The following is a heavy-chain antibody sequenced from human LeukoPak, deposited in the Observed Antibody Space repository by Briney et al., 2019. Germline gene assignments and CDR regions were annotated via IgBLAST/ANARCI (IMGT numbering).Heavy chain of an antibody. Sequence: PSETLSLTCTVSGVSISSSSYYWDWIRQPPGKVLELIGCNYYSGSTYYNPSLERQVTLSIDTAKNPFSQKLSSVTAADTAVYYCARHVGYYDFWSGYSAYFDYWGQGTLVTVSS. CDR3: ARHVGYYDFWSGYSAYFDY. CDR2: NYYSGST. D-gene: IGHD3-3*01. V-gene: IGHV4-39*01. CDR1: GVSISSSSYY. J-gene: IGHJ4*02.